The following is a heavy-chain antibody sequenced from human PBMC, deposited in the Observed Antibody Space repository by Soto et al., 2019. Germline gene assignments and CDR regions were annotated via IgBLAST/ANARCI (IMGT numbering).Heavy chain of an antibody. CDR3: ARFYSGYGKKYGMDV. Sequence: SQTLSLTCAIPGDSVSSNTATSNWIRQSQTTGLEWLGRTYYRSKWYNDYAVSVKSRITINPDTSKNQFSLQLNSVTPEDTAVYYCARFYSGYGKKYGMDVWGQGTTVTVSS. V-gene: IGHV6-1*01. CDR2: TYYRSKWYN. D-gene: IGHD5-12*01. J-gene: IGHJ6*02. CDR1: GDSVSSNTAT.